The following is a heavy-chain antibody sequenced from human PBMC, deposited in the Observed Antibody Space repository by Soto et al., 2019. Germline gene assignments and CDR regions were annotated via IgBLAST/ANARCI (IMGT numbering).Heavy chain of an antibody. CDR3: ARGRIIVAGGFDP. CDR2: MNPSTGNT. V-gene: IGHV1-8*01. D-gene: IGHD6-19*01. CDR1: GYTFTSYD. Sequence: QVQLVQSGAEVKKPGASVKVSCKASGYTFTSYDIIWVRQATGQGLEWMGWMNPSTGNTDSAEKFQGRLTMTRNTSISTVYMELSSLSFEDTAVYYCARGRIIVAGGFDPWGQGTPVTVSS. J-gene: IGHJ5*02.